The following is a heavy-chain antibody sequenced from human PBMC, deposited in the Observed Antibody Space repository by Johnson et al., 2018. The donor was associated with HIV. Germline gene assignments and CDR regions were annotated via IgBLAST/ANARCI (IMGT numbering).Heavy chain of an antibody. J-gene: IGHJ3*02. V-gene: IGHV3-66*01. CDR3: AKDWAYSSSWYDEGLAFDI. CDR2: IYGGGTT. CDR1: GFTVSSNY. Sequence: VQLVESGGGLVQPGGSLRLSCAASGFTVSSNYMSWVRQAPGKGLEWVSVIYGGGTTYYADSVKGRFTISRDNSTNTLYLQRNSVRAEDTAVYYCAKDWAYSSSWYDEGLAFDIWGQGTMVTVSS. D-gene: IGHD6-13*01.